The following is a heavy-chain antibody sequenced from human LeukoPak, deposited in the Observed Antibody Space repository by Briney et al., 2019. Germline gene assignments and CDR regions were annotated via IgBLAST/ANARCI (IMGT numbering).Heavy chain of an antibody. Sequence: PSETLSLTCAVYGGSFSGYYWSWIRQPPGKGLEWIGEINHSGSTNYNPSLKSRVTISVDTSKNQFSLKLSSVTAAGTAVYYCARAHYDYVWGSYRYTYYFDYWGQGTLVTVSS. CDR2: INHSGST. CDR3: ARAHYDYVWGSYRYTYYFDY. J-gene: IGHJ4*02. D-gene: IGHD3-16*02. V-gene: IGHV4-34*01. CDR1: GGSFSGYY.